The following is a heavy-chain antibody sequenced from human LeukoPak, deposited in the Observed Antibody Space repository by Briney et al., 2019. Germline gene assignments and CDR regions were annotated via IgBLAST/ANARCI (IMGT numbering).Heavy chain of an antibody. D-gene: IGHD5-18*01. CDR1: GGSFSGYY. CDR2: INYSAGA. J-gene: IGHJ4*02. CDR3: ARGLKEVGTTMAHFDS. Sequence: SETLSLTCAVYGGSFSGYYGSWIRQPSGMGLEWIGEINYSAGANNNPSLKSRVTVSVDTSKNQFSLKLDSVTAAHTGIYFCARGLKEVGTTMAHFDSWGQGTLVTVSS. V-gene: IGHV4-34*01.